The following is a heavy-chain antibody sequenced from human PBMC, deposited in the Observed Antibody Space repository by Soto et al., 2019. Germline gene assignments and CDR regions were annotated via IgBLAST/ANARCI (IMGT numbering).Heavy chain of an antibody. D-gene: IGHD3-22*01. CDR1: GFSVFGRD. V-gene: IGHV3-53*01. Sequence: GSLRAYCTACGFSVFGRDMNWFRQSPQKGLEWISVIYLDDNTYYAESVRGRFTLSKDSSRNTVSLQMNSLRAEDTAVYYCERLPGAFYYDTSDYDFHDYWGPGTMVTVSS. J-gene: IGHJ4*02. CDR3: ERLPGAFYYDTSDYDFHDY. CDR2: IYLDDNT.